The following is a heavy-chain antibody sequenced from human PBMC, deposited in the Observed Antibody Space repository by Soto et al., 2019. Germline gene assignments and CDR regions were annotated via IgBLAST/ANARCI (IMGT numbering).Heavy chain of an antibody. Sequence: QVQLVESGGGVVQPGRSLRLSCAASGFTFSSYAMHWVRQAPGKGLEWVAVISYDGSNKYYADSVKGRFTISRDNSKNTLYLQLNSLRAEDTAVYYCAREEYGAEDMSHYGMDVWGQGTTVTVSS. J-gene: IGHJ6*02. D-gene: IGHD3-10*01. CDR3: AREEYGAEDMSHYGMDV. V-gene: IGHV3-30-3*01. CDR2: ISYDGSNK. CDR1: GFTFSSYA.